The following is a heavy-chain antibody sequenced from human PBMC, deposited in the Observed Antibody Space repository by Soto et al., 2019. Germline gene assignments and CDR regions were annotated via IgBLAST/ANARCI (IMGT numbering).Heavy chain of an antibody. CDR2: IYYSGST. V-gene: IGHV4-59*08. J-gene: IGHJ6*03. CDR1: GGSISSYY. Sequence: QVQLQESGPGLVKPSETLSLTCTVSGGSISSYYWSWIRQPPGKGLEWIGYIYYSGSTNYNPSLKSRVTISVDTSKNQFSLKLSSVTAADTAVYYCARAPRDRRLDYYMDVWGKGTTVTVSS. CDR3: ARAPRDRRLDYYMDV. D-gene: IGHD3-22*01.